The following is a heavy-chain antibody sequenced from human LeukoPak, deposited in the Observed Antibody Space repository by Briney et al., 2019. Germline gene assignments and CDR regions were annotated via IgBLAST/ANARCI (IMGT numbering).Heavy chain of an antibody. Sequence: GGPLRLSCAASGFTFSSYGMHWVRQAPGKGLEWVAVIWYDGSDKYYADSVKGRFTISRDNSKNTLYLQMNSLRAEDTAVYYCARDSLTYYYDSSAYFALAYWGQGTLVTVSS. J-gene: IGHJ4*02. CDR1: GFTFSSYG. CDR2: IWYDGSDK. D-gene: IGHD3-22*01. CDR3: ARDSLTYYYDSSAYFALAY. V-gene: IGHV3-33*01.